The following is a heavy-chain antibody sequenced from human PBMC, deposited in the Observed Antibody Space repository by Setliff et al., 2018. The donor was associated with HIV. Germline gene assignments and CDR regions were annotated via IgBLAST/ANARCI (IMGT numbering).Heavy chain of an antibody. V-gene: IGHV4-34*01. CDR1: GGSFSGYY. CDR3: ARLGRAIDDGGSSLRLDF. Sequence: SETLSLTCAVYGGSFSGYYWSWIRQPPGKGLEWIGEINHSGSTNYNPSLRSRVTISIETSNTRFSLWLRSATAADTATYFCARLGRAIDDGGSSLRLDFWGQGMLVTVSS. CDR2: INHSGST. J-gene: IGHJ4*02. D-gene: IGHD2-21*01.